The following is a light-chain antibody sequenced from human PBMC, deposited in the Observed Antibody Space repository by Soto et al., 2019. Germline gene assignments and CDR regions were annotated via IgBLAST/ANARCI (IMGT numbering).Light chain of an antibody. CDR3: QEYKTWT. V-gene: IGKV1-5*01. CDR1: QSISSW. Sequence: DIQMTQSPSTLSASVGDRVTITCRASQSISSWLAWYQQKPGKAPKLLIYAASSLQSGAPSRFSGSGSGTDFTLTISSLQPEDFATYHCQEYKTWTXGQGTKVDI. CDR2: AAS. J-gene: IGKJ1*01.